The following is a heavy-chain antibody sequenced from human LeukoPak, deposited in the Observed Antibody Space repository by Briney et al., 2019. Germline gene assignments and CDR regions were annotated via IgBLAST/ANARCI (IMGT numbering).Heavy chain of an antibody. V-gene: IGHV1-69*04. CDR1: GGTFSSYA. Sequence: SVKVSCKASGGTFSSYAISWVRQAPGQGLEWMGRIIPIFGIANYAQKFQGRVTITADKSTSTAYMELSSLRSEDTAVYYCARDSCSGGSCYGRFGLDPWGQGTLVTVSS. CDR2: IIPIFGIA. D-gene: IGHD2-15*01. CDR3: ARDSCSGGSCYGRFGLDP. J-gene: IGHJ5*02.